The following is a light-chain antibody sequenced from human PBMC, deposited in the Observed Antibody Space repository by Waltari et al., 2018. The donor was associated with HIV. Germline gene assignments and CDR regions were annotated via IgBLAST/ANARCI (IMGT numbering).Light chain of an antibody. V-gene: IGKV4-1*01. CDR2: WAS. J-gene: IGKJ4*01. CDR3: QQYYSTPLT. CDR1: QTILYNSNNKSY. Sequence: EIVMTQSPGSLAVSLGERANITCKSSQTILYNSNNKSYLACYQQRPGQPPKLLIYWASTRESGVPDRFIGSGSGTYFTLTISSLQAEDVAVYYCQQYYSTPLTFGGGTKVEIK.